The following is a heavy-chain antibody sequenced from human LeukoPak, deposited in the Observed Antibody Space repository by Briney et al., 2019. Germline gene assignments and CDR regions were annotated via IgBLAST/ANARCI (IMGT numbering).Heavy chain of an antibody. V-gene: IGHV5-10-1*01. CDR1: GYSFTSYW. Sequence: GESLKISCKGSGYSFTSYWISWVRQMPGKGLEWMGRIDPSDSYTNYSPSFQGHVTISADKSITTAYLQWSSLKASDTAMYYCARAPFALSALDIWGQGTMVTVSS. J-gene: IGHJ3*02. CDR3: ARAPFALSALDI. CDR2: IDPSDSYT.